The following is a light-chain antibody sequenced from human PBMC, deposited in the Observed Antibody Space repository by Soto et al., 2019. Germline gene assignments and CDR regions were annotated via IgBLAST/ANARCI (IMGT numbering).Light chain of an antibody. CDR2: EVS. CDR3: SSYTSSSIDYV. Sequence: QSALTQHASVYGSPGQSITISCTGTSSDVGGYNYVSWYQQHPGKAPKLMIYEVSNRPSGVSNRFSGSKSGNTASLTISGLQAEDEADYYCSSYTSSSIDYVFGTGTKLTVL. J-gene: IGLJ1*01. CDR1: SSDVGGYNY. V-gene: IGLV2-14*01.